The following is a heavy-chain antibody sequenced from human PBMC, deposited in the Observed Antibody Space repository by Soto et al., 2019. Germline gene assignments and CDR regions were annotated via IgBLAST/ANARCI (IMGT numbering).Heavy chain of an antibody. CDR2: IYHSGST. Sequence: PSETLSLTCTVSGGSISSYYWSWIRQPPGKGLEWIGEIYHSGSTNYNLSLKSRVTISVDKSKNQFSLKLSSVTAADTAVYYCARVSGSYYYGMDVWGQGTTVTVSS. CDR1: GGSISSYY. V-gene: IGHV4-59*12. J-gene: IGHJ6*02. CDR3: ARVSGSYYYGMDV. D-gene: IGHD1-26*01.